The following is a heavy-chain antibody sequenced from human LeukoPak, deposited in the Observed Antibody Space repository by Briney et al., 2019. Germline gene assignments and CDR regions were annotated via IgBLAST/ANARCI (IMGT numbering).Heavy chain of an antibody. CDR3: AKDDYGDYIRPSWVDYGMDV. CDR1: GFTFSSYS. CDR2: ISGSGGST. D-gene: IGHD4-17*01. J-gene: IGHJ6*02. V-gene: IGHV3-23*01. Sequence: GGSLRLSCAASGFTFSSYSMNWVRQAPGKGLEWVSAISGSGGSTYYADSVKGRFTISRDNSKNTLYLQMNSLRAEDTAVYYCAKDDYGDYIRPSWVDYGMDVWGQGTTVTVSS.